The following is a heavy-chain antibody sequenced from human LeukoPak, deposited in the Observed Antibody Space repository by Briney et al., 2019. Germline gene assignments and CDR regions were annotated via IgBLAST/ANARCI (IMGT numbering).Heavy chain of an antibody. CDR3: ARSAVRGVACDY. CDR1: GFTFSGFS. D-gene: IGHD3-10*01. Sequence: GGSLRLSCTASGFTFSGFSMHRVRQAPGKGLEWPSYISTSSRSTYYADSVKGRFTISRDNAKNTLFLDMHSLRPGDSAVYYCARSAVRGVACDYWGQGTLLTVSS. V-gene: IGHV3-48*01. J-gene: IGHJ4*02. CDR2: ISTSSRST.